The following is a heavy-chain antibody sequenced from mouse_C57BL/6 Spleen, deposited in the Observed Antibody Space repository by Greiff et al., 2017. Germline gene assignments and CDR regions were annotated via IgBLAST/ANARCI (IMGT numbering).Heavy chain of an antibody. V-gene: IGHV1-82*01. J-gene: IGHJ2*01. CDR1: GYAFSSSW. CDR2: IYPGDGDT. Sequence: VQRVESGPELVKPGASVKISCKASGYAFSSSWMNWVKQRPGKGLEWIGRIYPGDGDTNYNGKFKGKATLTADKSSSTAYMQLSSLTSEDSAVYFCARGGSSLDYWGQGTTLTVSS. CDR3: ARGGSSLDY. D-gene: IGHD1-1*01.